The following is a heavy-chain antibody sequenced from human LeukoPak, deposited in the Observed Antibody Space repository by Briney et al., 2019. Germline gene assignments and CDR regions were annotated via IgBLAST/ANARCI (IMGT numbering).Heavy chain of an antibody. Sequence: PSGTLSLTCAVSGGSIINSNWWSWVRQPPGKGLEWIGEIDHSGSTSYNPSLKSRVTMSVDRSQNQFSLRLSTVTAADTAVYYCARHYGPWGQGTLVTVSS. CDR1: GGSIINSNW. V-gene: IGHV4-4*02. D-gene: IGHD3-16*01. CDR3: ARHYGP. CDR2: IDHSGST. J-gene: IGHJ5*02.